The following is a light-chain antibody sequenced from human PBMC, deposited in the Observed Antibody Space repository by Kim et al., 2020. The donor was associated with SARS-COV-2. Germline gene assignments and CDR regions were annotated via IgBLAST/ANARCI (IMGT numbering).Light chain of an antibody. J-gene: IGLJ2*01. CDR2: ELT. CDR1: SSDVGSYNL. V-gene: IGLV2-23*02. Sequence: GQSITISCTGTSSDVGSYNLVSWYQQHPGKAPKLMIYELTKRPSGVSDRFSGSKSGITASLTISGLQAEDEADYYCCSYTGFSTVIFGGGTQLTVL. CDR3: CSYTGFSTVI.